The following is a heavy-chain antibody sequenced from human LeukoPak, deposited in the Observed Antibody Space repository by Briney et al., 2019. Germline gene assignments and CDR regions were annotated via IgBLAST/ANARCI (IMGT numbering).Heavy chain of an antibody. CDR3: AKDRIVVVPAAMGVLDY. D-gene: IGHD2-2*01. J-gene: IGHJ4*02. CDR1: GFTFSSYG. CDR2: IRYDGSNK. V-gene: IGHV3-30*02. Sequence: GGSLRLSCAASGFTFSSYGMHWVRQAPGKGLEWVAFIRYDGSNKYYADSVKGRFTISRDNSKNTLYLQMNSLRAEDTAAYYCAKDRIVVVPAAMGVLDYWGQGTLVTVSS.